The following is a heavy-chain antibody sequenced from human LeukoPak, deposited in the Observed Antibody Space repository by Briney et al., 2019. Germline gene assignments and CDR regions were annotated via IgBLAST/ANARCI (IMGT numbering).Heavy chain of an antibody. CDR2: IYTSGST. Sequence: SETLSLTCTVSGGSISSYYWSWIRQPAGKGLEWIGRIYTSGSTNYNPSLKSRVTMSVDTSKNQFSLKLGSVTAAATAVYYCAGGIAAGQANYYYYYYMDVWGKGTTVTVSS. CDR1: GGSISSYY. CDR3: AGGIAAGQANYYYYYYMDV. D-gene: IGHD6-6*01. J-gene: IGHJ6*03. V-gene: IGHV4-4*07.